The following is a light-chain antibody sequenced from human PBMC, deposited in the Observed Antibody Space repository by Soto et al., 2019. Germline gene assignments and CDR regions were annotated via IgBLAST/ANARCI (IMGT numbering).Light chain of an antibody. CDR3: GAWDDTGSGRWV. Sequence: QSGLTQPPSASATPGQTITISCTGTRSNIGNNIVTWYQQLPGAAPKVVVYRTKQRPSGVPDRFSGSKSGTSASLAITGLQPDDEADYYCGAWDDTGSGRWVFGGGTKVTVL. J-gene: IGLJ3*02. CDR1: RSNIGNNI. V-gene: IGLV1-44*01. CDR2: RTK.